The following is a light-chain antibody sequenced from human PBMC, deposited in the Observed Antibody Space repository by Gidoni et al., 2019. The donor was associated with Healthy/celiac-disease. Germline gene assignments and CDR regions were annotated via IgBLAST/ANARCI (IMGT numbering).Light chain of an antibody. Sequence: DIQMTQSPSSLSASLGDRVTITCRASQSISSYFNWYQQKPGKAPKLLIYAASSLQSGVPSRFSGSGSGTDFTLNISRLQPEDFATYYCQQGYSTPRTFGQGTKVEIK. CDR3: QQGYSTPRT. J-gene: IGKJ1*01. CDR1: QSISSY. CDR2: AAS. V-gene: IGKV1-39*01.